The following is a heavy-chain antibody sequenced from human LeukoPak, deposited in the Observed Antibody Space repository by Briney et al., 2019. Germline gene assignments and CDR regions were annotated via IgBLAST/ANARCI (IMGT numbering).Heavy chain of an antibody. CDR3: ARDSAGSGSYVGYFEY. CDR2: ISSSGSTI. J-gene: IGHJ4*02. Sequence: PGGSLRLSCAASGFTFSSCEMNWVRQAPGKGLEWVSYISSSGSTIYYSDSVKGRFTISRDNAKNSLYLQMNSLRAEDTAVYYCARDSAGSGSYVGYFEYWGQGTLVTVSS. V-gene: IGHV3-48*03. D-gene: IGHD3-10*01. CDR1: GFTFSSCE.